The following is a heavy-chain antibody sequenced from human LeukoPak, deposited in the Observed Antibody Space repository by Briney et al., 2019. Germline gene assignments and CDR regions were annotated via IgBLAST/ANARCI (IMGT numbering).Heavy chain of an antibody. CDR1: GGSFSGYY. Sequence: SETLSLTCAVYGGSFSGYYWSWIRQPPGKGLEWIGEINHSGSTNYNPSLKSRVTISVDTSKNQFSLKLSSVTAADTAVYYCAREVSSGWSGSYYYYYYMDVWGKGTTVTVSS. D-gene: IGHD6-19*01. J-gene: IGHJ6*03. CDR3: AREVSSGWSGSYYYYYYMDV. V-gene: IGHV4-34*01. CDR2: INHSGST.